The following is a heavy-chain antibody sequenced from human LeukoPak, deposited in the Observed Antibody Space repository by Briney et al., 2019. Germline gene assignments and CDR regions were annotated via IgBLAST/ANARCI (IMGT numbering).Heavy chain of an antibody. J-gene: IGHJ4*02. CDR3: ARGRAPDY. V-gene: IGHV4-34*01. CDR1: GGSFSGYY. Sequence: SETLSLTCAVYGGSFSGYYWSWIRQPPGKGLEWIGEINHSGSTNYNPSLKSRVTISIDTSKNQFSLKLSSVTAADTAVYYCARGRAPDYWGQGTLVTVSS. CDR2: INHSGST.